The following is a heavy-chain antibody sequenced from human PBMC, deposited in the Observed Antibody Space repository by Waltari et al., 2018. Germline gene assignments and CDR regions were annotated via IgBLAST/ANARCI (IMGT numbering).Heavy chain of an antibody. CDR1: GSTFRNYE. J-gene: IGHJ4*02. D-gene: IGHD1-26*01. CDR3: ARGEGGANEY. Sequence: EVQLVESGGGLVQPGGSLRLFCAASGSTFRNYEMNWVRQAPGKGLEWVAYISSGASIIYYADSVKGRFTISRDNAKNSVYLQMSSLRAEDTAIYYCARGEGGANEYWGQGTLVTVSA. V-gene: IGHV3-48*03. CDR2: ISSGASII.